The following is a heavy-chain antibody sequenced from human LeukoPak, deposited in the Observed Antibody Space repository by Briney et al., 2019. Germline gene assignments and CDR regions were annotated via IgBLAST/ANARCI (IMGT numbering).Heavy chain of an antibody. CDR2: IYSGGST. CDR3: ARVSGSGSYYPLYYGMDV. Sequence: GGSLRLSCVASGFSFNKAWMSWVRQAPGKGLEWVSLIYSGGSTYYADSVKGRFTISRDNSKNTLYLQMNSLRAEDTAVYYCARVSGSGSYYPLYYGMDVWGQGTTVTVSS. J-gene: IGHJ6*02. V-gene: IGHV3-53*01. D-gene: IGHD3-10*01. CDR1: GFSFNKAW.